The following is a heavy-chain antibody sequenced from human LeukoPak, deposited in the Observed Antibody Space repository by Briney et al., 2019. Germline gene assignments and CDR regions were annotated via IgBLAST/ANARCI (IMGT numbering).Heavy chain of an antibody. CDR3: ARGRGSSGQDAFDI. J-gene: IGHJ3*02. D-gene: IGHD3-22*01. Sequence: GGSLRLSCAASGFTFSSYSMNWVRQAPGKGLEWVSSISSSSSYIYYADSVKGRFTISRDNAKNSLYLQMNSLRAEDTAVFYCARGRGSSGQDAFDIWGQGTMVTVSS. CDR2: ISSSSSYI. V-gene: IGHV3-21*03. CDR1: GFTFSSYS.